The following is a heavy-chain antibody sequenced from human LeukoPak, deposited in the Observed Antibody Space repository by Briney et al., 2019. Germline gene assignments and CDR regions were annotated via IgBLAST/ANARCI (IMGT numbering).Heavy chain of an antibody. V-gene: IGHV3-53*01. CDR3: ACGITMVRGVIGYYYYGMDV. CDR1: GFTFSSYA. J-gene: IGHJ6*02. Sequence: GGSLRLSCAASGFTFSSYAMSWVRQAPGQGLEWVSVIYSGGSTYYADSVKGRFTISRDNSKNTLYLQMNSLRAEDTAVYYCACGITMVRGVIGYYYYGMDVWGQGTTVTVSS. CDR2: IYSGGST. D-gene: IGHD3-10*01.